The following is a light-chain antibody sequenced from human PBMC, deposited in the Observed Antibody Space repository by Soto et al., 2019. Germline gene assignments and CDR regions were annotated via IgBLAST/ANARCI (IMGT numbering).Light chain of an antibody. CDR2: AAP. V-gene: IGKV1-17*01. CDR1: QGIRNA. Sequence: DIQMTQSPSSLSASVGDRVTITCRASQGIRNALGWYQQKPGKAPRRLIYAAPTLQSGIPSRFSGSGSGTEFALTISSLQPEDFATSYCLQHNSYPLTFGGGTKVELK. CDR3: LQHNSYPLT. J-gene: IGKJ4*01.